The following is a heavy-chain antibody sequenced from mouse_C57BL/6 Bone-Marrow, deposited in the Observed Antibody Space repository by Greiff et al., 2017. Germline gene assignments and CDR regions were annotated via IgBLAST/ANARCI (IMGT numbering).Heavy chain of an antibody. Sequence: QVQLQQSGAELMKPGASVKLSCKATGYTFTGYWIEWVKQRPGHGLEWIGEILPGSGSTNYNEKFKGKATFTADTSSNTAYMQLSSLTTEDSSIDYCARGGITITTDYAMDYWGQGTSVTVSS. CDR1: GYTFTGYW. J-gene: IGHJ4*01. D-gene: IGHD1-1*01. CDR3: ARGGITITTDYAMDY. V-gene: IGHV1-9*01. CDR2: ILPGSGST.